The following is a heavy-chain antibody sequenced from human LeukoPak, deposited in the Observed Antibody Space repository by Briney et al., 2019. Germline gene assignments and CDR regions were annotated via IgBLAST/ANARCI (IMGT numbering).Heavy chain of an antibody. J-gene: IGHJ4*02. V-gene: IGHV3-23*01. CDR1: GFIFSSYA. D-gene: IGHD6-13*01. Sequence: GGSLRLSCAASGFIFSSYAMSWVRQAPGKGLQWVSGISSSGGGTYYADSVKGRFTISRDNSKNTVYLEMNSLRPEDTAVYHCAKDSKVAAAGYFFDYWGQGTLVTVSS. CDR3: AKDSKVAAAGYFFDY. CDR2: ISSSGGGT.